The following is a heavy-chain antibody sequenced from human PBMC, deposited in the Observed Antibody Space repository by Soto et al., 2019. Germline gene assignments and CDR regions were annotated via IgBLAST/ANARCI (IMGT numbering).Heavy chain of an antibody. CDR3: ARLRSFTTGKTGPSQNKEINTDAVYDWFDP. CDR1: GYIFTSYW. CDR2: IYPGDSDT. Sequence: PGESLKISCKGSGYIFTSYWIGWVRQMPGKGLEWMGIIYPGDSDTRYSPSFQGQVTISADKSISTAYLQWSSLKASDTAMYYCARLRSFTTGKTGPSQNKEINTDAVYDWFDPWGQRTLVPVSS. V-gene: IGHV5-51*01. J-gene: IGHJ5*02. D-gene: IGHD1-1*01.